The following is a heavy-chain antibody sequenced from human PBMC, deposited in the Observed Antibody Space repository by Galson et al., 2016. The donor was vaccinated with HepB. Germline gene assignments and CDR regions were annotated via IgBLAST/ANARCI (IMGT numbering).Heavy chain of an antibody. CDR2: ISWNSGSI. J-gene: IGHJ1*01. CDR1: GFIFKDYA. D-gene: IGHD1-26*01. Sequence: SLRLSCAASGFIFKDYAVHWVRHAPGKGLEWVSSISWNSGSIGYADSVKGRFTTSRDNAKNSLYLQMNSLRAEDTAFYYCAQDKASMSVGATNFQHWGQGTLVTVSS. V-gene: IGHV3-9*01. CDR3: AQDKASMSVGATNFQH.